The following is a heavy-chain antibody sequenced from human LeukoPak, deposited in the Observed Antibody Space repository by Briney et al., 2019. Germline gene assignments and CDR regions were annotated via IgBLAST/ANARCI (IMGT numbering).Heavy chain of an antibody. Sequence: ASVKVSCKASGYTFTSNDINWVRQATGQGLEWMGWMNPSTGNTGYAQKFQGRVTMTRDTSISMAYMELSSLRSEDTAVYFCARDRFYHDTTGSSSKPWFNSWGQGTLVTVSS. J-gene: IGHJ5*01. CDR3: ARDRFYHDTTGSSSKPWFNS. D-gene: IGHD3-22*01. CDR1: GYTFTSND. CDR2: MNPSTGNT. V-gene: IGHV1-8*01.